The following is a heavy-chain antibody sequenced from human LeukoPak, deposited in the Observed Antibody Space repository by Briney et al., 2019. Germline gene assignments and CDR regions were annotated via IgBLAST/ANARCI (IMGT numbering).Heavy chain of an antibody. J-gene: IGHJ6*03. CDR2: IYNGGST. CDR3: AGGARNYYYYYMDV. Sequence: PGGSLGLSCAASGFTVSSNYMSWVRQAPGKGLEWVSFIYNGGSTYYAASVEGRFNISRDNSKNTLYLQMNSLRAEDTAVYYCAGGARNYYYYYMDVWGKGTTVTVSS. D-gene: IGHD1-26*01. CDR1: GFTVSSNY. V-gene: IGHV3-66*02.